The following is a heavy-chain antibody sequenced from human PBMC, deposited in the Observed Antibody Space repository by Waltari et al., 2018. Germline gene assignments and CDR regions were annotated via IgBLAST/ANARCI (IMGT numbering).Heavy chain of an antibody. CDR3: ARASIEYSSSSLWFDY. D-gene: IGHD6-6*01. CDR2: IYYSGST. CDR1: GGSISSYY. J-gene: IGHJ4*02. Sequence: QVQLQESGPGLVKPSETLSLTCTVSGGSISSYYWSWIRQPPGKGLEWIGYIYYSGSTNYHPSLKSRVTISVDTSKNQFSLKLSSVTAADTAVYYCARASIEYSSSSLWFDYWGQGTLVTVSS. V-gene: IGHV4-59*01.